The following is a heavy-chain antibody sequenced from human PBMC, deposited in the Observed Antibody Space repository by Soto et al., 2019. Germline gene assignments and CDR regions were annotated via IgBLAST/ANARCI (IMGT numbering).Heavy chain of an antibody. CDR2: ISAYNGNT. CDR3: ARDRSQHGCDGMDV. CDR1: GYTFTSYG. Sequence: GGAVKVSCKASGYTFTSYGISWVRQAPGKVLEWMGWISAYNGNTNYAQKLQGRVTMTTDTSTSTAYMELRSLRSDDTAVYYCARDRSQHGCDGMDVLGQGTTVTVSS. J-gene: IGHJ6*02. V-gene: IGHV1-18*01. D-gene: IGHD2-15*01.